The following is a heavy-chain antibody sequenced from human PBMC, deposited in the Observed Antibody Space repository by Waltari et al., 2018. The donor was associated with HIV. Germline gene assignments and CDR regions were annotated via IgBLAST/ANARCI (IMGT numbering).Heavy chain of an antibody. CDR2: IYYGGST. CDR1: GGSSNSYS. V-gene: IGHV4-39*01. CDR3: ARHDPGTYYYFDY. D-gene: IGHD3-10*01. Sequence: QLQLQESGPGMVKPSEPLSLTCSVSGGSSNSYSWGWIRQPPGKGLEWIGSIYYGGSTFYNSSLKSRLTISVDTSKNQFSLKLSSVTAADTAVYYCARHDPGTYYYFDYWGQGTLVTVSS. J-gene: IGHJ4*02.